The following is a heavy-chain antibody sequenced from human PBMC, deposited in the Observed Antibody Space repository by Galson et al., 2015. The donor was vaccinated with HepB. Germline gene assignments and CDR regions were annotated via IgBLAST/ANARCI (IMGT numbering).Heavy chain of an antibody. Sequence: SLRLSCAASGFTFSSYSMNWVRQAPGKGLEWVSSISSSSSYIYYADSVKGRFTISRDNAKNSLYLQMNSLRAEDTAVYYCAREGQQLTQDAFDIWGQGTMVPVSS. CDR3: AREGQQLTQDAFDI. D-gene: IGHD6-13*01. CDR1: GFTFSSYS. CDR2: ISSSSSYI. J-gene: IGHJ3*02. V-gene: IGHV3-21*01.